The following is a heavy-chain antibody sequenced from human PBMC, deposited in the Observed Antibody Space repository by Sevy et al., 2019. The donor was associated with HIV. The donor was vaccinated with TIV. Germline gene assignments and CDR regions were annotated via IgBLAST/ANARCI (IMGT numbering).Heavy chain of an antibody. J-gene: IGHJ4*02. V-gene: IGHV3-7*01. CDR3: AREMGRQWLYAFDY. Sequence: GSLRLSCAASGFTFSSYWMSWVRQAPGKGLEWVANIKQDGSEKYYVDSVKGRFTISRDNAKNSLYLQMNSLRAEDTAVYYCAREMGRQWLYAFDYWGQGTLVTVSS. D-gene: IGHD6-19*01. CDR1: GFTFSSYW. CDR2: IKQDGSEK.